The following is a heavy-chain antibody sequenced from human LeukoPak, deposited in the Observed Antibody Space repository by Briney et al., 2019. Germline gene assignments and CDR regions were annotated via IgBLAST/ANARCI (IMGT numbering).Heavy chain of an antibody. CDR1: GGSIRSYY. CDR2: IYHSGNSEST. J-gene: IGHJ5*02. V-gene: IGHV4-59*08. CDR3: ARHLVAVAGNWFDP. Sequence: SETLSLTCTVSGGSIRSYYWSWIRQPPGKGLEWIGYIYHSGNSESTKYNPSLKSRVTISVDTSKSQFSLNQSSLRLSSVTAADTAVYYCARHLVAVAGNWFDPWGQGTLVTVSS. D-gene: IGHD6-19*01.